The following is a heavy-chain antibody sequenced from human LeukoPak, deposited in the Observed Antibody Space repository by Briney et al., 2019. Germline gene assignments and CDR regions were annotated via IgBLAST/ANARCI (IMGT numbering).Heavy chain of an antibody. Sequence: GGSLRLSCAASGFIFSSYGMHWVRQAPDKGLEWVAFTRYDGSRKYYADSVKGRFTISRDNSKNTLYLQMNSLRAEDTGMYYCAKGSLSMVNDAFDIWGQGTMVSVSS. CDR2: TRYDGSRK. CDR3: AKGSLSMVNDAFDI. V-gene: IGHV3-30*02. J-gene: IGHJ3*02. CDR1: GFIFSSYG. D-gene: IGHD4/OR15-4a*01.